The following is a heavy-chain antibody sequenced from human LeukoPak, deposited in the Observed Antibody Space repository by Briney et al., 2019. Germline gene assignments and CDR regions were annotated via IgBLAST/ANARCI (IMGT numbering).Heavy chain of an antibody. D-gene: IGHD7-27*01. Sequence: GGSLRLSCAAPGFTFSSYSMNWVRQAPGKGLEWVSYISLSSSTIYYADSVKGRFTISRDNAKNSLYLQMNSLRDEDTAVYYCASMLTGSFDSWGQGTLVSVSS. J-gene: IGHJ4*02. CDR2: ISLSSSTI. CDR1: GFTFSSYS. CDR3: ASMLTGSFDS. V-gene: IGHV3-48*02.